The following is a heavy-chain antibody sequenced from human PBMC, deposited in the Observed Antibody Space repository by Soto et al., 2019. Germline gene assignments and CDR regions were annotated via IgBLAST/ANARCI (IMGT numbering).Heavy chain of an antibody. Sequence: SATRSLTCIVSGGSISWSYWSWIRQSPGKGLEWLGYVYYTGSTNYSPSLRSRVSISVDTSKNEFSLRLSSVTAADTAVYFCARSVAVPGAHIDYWGQGTQVTVSS. CDR3: ARSVAVPGAHIDY. J-gene: IGHJ4*02. D-gene: IGHD6-19*01. CDR1: GGSISWSY. V-gene: IGHV4-59*01. CDR2: VYYTGST.